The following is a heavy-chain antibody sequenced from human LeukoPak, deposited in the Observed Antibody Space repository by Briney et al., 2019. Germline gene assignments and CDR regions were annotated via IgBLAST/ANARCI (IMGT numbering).Heavy chain of an antibody. Sequence: SETLSLTCTVSGGSVSSGSYYWGWIRQPPGKGLEWIGSIYYSGSTYYNPSLKSRVTISVDTSKNQFSLKLSSVTAADTAVYYCARHGTGPSSGWVLDWFDPWGQGTLVTVSS. CDR1: GGSVSSGSYY. CDR2: IYYSGST. J-gene: IGHJ5*02. V-gene: IGHV4-39*01. D-gene: IGHD6-19*01. CDR3: ARHGTGPSSGWVLDWFDP.